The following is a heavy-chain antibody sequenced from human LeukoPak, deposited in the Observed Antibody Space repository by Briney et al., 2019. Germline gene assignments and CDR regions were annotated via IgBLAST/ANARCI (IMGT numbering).Heavy chain of an antibody. CDR1: GFTFSDYY. CDR3: ARGGITIFLSYNYMDV. V-gene: IGHV3-11*01. J-gene: IGHJ6*03. Sequence: GGSLRLSCAASGFTFSDYYMSWIRQAPGKGLEWISYISSSGGTIYYADSVKGRFTISRDNAKNSLYLQMSSLRAEDTALYYCARGGITIFLSYNYMDVWGKGTTVTVSS. CDR2: ISSSGGTI. D-gene: IGHD3-9*01.